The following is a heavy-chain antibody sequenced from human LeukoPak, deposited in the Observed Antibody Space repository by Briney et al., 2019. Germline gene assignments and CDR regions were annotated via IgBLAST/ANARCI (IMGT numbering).Heavy chain of an antibody. Sequence: PSETLSLTCAVYGETFSGHFWIWIRQPPGKGLEWIGEINRSGSANYTTSLKSRVTISGDTSKNQFSLRVNSATAADTAVYYCARGGRGVPAARRFKGGNWFDSWGQGTLVTVSS. V-gene: IGHV4-34*01. CDR1: GETFSGHF. CDR3: ARGGRGVPAARRFKGGNWFDS. J-gene: IGHJ5*01. D-gene: IGHD2-2*01. CDR2: INRSGSA.